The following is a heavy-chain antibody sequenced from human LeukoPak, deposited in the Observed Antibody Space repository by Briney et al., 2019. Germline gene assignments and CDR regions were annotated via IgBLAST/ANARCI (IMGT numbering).Heavy chain of an antibody. CDR3: ARVLRYFDWLLYPFDY. V-gene: IGHV3-23*01. CDR1: GFTFSSYA. CDR2: ISGSGGST. Sequence: GGSLRLSCAASGFTFSSYAMSWVRQAPGKGLELVSAISGSGGSTYYADSVKGRFTISRDNSKNTLYLQMNSLRAEDTAVYYCARVLRYFDWLLYPFDYWGQGTLVTVSS. D-gene: IGHD3-9*01. J-gene: IGHJ4*02.